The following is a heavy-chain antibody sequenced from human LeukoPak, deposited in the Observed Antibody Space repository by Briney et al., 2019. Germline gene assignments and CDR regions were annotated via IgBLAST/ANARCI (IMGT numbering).Heavy chain of an antibody. V-gene: IGHV5-51*01. J-gene: IGHJ4*02. CDR3: ARQHYGDPLLDS. CDR1: GYIFNSYL. D-gene: IGHD4-17*01. Sequence: GESLKISCQRPGYIFNSYLIARLRQMPGKGLQLMRIIYPGDTATRYSPFFQRQISISVDKSIHTAYLQCSSLWASDASMYYCARQHYGDPLLDSWGQGTLVTDSS. CDR2: IYPGDTAT.